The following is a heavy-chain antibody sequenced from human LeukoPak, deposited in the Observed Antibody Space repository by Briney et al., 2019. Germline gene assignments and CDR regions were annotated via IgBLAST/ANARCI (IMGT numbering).Heavy chain of an antibody. CDR3: AREQFAFDI. D-gene: IGHD4-11*01. CDR1: GFTFSTYT. CDR2: ISSSSSTI. J-gene: IGHJ3*02. V-gene: IGHV3-48*02. Sequence: GGSLRLSCAASGFTFSTYTMNWVRQAPGKGLEWLSFISSSSSTIYYADSVRARFTISRDNAKNSLFLQMNSLRDEDTAVYYCAREQFAFDIWGRGSMVTVSS.